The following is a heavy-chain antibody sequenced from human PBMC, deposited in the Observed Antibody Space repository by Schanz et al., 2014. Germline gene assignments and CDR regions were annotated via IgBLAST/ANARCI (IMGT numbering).Heavy chain of an antibody. D-gene: IGHD2-8*02. Sequence: EVQLLESGGGLVQPGGSLRLSCEASGFSFGNYGMSWVRQAPGKGLEWVSGFDAHDGRAYYADSAKGRFTISRDNSKSTLYVEMNSLTVEDTAVYYCAKTLFPGGTQTFGNWGRGTLVTVSS. CDR1: GFSFGNYG. J-gene: IGHJ4*02. CDR3: AKTLFPGGTQTFGN. CDR2: FDAHDGRA. V-gene: IGHV3-23*01.